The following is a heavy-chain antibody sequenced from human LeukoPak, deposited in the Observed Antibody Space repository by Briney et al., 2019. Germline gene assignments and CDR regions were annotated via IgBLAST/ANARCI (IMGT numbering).Heavy chain of an antibody. CDR3: ARSPSTSLGLGGWFDP. CDR2: INPNSGGT. J-gene: IGHJ5*02. CDR1: GYTFTGYY. D-gene: IGHD2-2*01. Sequence: ASVKVSCKASGYTFTGYYMHWVRQAPGQGLEWMGRINPNSGGTNYAQKFQGRVTMTRDTSISTAYMKLSRLRSDDTAVYYCARSPSTSLGLGGWFDPWGQGTLVTVSS. V-gene: IGHV1-2*06.